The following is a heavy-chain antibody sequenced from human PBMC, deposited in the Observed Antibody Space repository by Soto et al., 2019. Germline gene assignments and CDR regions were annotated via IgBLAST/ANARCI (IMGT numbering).Heavy chain of an antibody. J-gene: IGHJ5*02. Sequence: PSETLSLTCAVYGGSFSGYYWSWIRQPPGKGLEWIGEINHSGSTNYNPSLKSRVTISVDTSKNQFSLKLSSVTAADTAVYYCARGQRGTYYYGSGSPKKENWFDPWGQGTLVTVSS. CDR2: INHSGST. V-gene: IGHV4-34*01. CDR1: GGSFSGYY. D-gene: IGHD3-10*01. CDR3: ARGQRGTYYYGSGSPKKENWFDP.